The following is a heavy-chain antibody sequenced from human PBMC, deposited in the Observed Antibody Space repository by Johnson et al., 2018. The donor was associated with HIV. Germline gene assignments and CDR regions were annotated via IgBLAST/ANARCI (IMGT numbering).Heavy chain of an antibody. D-gene: IGHD2-2*01. V-gene: IGHV3-15*01. J-gene: IGHJ3*02. CDR2: IKCKTDGGAT. CDR1: GFTFSNAW. CDR3: TSAPYRSGGVAFDI. Sequence: VQLVESWGDVVQPERSLRLSCAASGFTFSNAWMRWVRQAPGKGLEWVGRIKCKTDGGATEDSATVSVTFTISSANTKSNPQLQMNGLKNEDTAVYYCTSAPYRSGGVAFDIWGQGTMVTVSS.